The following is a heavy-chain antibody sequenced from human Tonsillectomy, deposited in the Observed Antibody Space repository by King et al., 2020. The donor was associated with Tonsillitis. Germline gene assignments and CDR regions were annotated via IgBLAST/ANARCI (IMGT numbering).Heavy chain of an antibody. CDR2: MNPKIGNT. Sequence: CKASGYTFINYDLTWVRRATGHGLEWMGWMNPKIGNTGYAQKFQGRVTMTRNASIRTAYMELSSLRSDDTPVYYCARGALGRGLSTDYWGQGTLVTVSS. V-gene: IGHV1-8*02. CDR1: GYTFINYD. CDR3: ARGALGRGLSTDY. J-gene: IGHJ4*02.